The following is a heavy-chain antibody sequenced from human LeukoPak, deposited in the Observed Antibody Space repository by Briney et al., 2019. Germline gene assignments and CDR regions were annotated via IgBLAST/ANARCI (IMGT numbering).Heavy chain of an antibody. CDR2: IYYSGST. Sequence: PSETLSLTCTVSGGSISSSSYYWGWIRQPPGKGLEWIGSIYYSGSTYYNSSLKSRVTISVDTSKNQFSLKLSSVTAADTAVYYCARHYYDSSGYFDYWGQGTLVTVSS. D-gene: IGHD3-22*01. CDR1: GGSISSSSYY. V-gene: IGHV4-39*01. CDR3: ARHYYDSSGYFDY. J-gene: IGHJ4*02.